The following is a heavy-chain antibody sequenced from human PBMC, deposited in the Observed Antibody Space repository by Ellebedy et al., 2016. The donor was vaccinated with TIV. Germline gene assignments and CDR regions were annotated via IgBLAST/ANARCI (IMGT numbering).Heavy chain of an antibody. D-gene: IGHD3-9*01. CDR3: TRDINFDIDY. V-gene: IGHV1-18*04. CDR2: INAYNGYT. Sequence: AASVKVSCKTSGYTFSSYGVSWVRQAPGQGLEWVGWINAYNGYTNYAQKFRGRVAVTTDMSTSTAYLELTSRGSDDTAIYYCTRDINFDIDYWGQGTLVTVSS. J-gene: IGHJ4*02. CDR1: GYTFSSYG.